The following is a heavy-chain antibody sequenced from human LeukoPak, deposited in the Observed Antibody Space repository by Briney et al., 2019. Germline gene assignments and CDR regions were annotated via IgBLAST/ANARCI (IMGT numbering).Heavy chain of an antibody. D-gene: IGHD3-22*01. V-gene: IGHV1-2*02. CDR2: INPNSGGT. CDR3: ARDLQVDSRASGY. CDR1: GYTFTDYY. Sequence: ASVKVSCKASGYTFTDYYMHWVRQAPGQGLEWMGWINPNSGGTNYAQKFQGRVTMTRDTSISTAYMELSRLRSDDTAVYYCARDLQVDSRASGYWGQGTLVTVSS. J-gene: IGHJ4*02.